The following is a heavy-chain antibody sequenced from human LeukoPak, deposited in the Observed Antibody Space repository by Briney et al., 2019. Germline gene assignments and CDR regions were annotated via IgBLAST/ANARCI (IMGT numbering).Heavy chain of an antibody. CDR1: GFTFSSYA. CDR3: AKVLGDYQVYYYGMDV. V-gene: IGHV3-23*01. Sequence: GGSLRLSCAASGFTFSSYAMSWVSQAPGKGLEWVSAISGSGGSTYYADSVKGRFTISRDNSKNTLYLQMNSLRAEDTAVYYCAKVLGDYQVYYYGMDVWGQGTTVTVSS. CDR2: ISGSGGST. D-gene: IGHD3-10*01. J-gene: IGHJ6*02.